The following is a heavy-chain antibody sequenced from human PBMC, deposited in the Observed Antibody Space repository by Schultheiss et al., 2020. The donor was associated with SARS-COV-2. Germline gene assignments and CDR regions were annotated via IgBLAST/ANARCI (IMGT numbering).Heavy chain of an antibody. Sequence: SETLSLTCAVSGGSISSSNWWSWVRQPPGKGLEWIGEINHSGSTNYNPSLKSRVTISVHTSMNRFSLKLSSVTAADTAVYYCARGRCSGGSCYTRDYYYYGMDVWGQGTTVTVSS. V-gene: IGHV4-4*02. CDR3: ARGRCSGGSCYTRDYYYYGMDV. J-gene: IGHJ6*02. CDR1: GGSISSSNW. D-gene: IGHD2-15*01. CDR2: INHSGST.